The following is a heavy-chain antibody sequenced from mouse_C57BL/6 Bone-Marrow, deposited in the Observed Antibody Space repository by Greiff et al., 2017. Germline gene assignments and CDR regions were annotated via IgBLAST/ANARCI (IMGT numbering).Heavy chain of an antibody. CDR1: GFTFSSSG. D-gene: IGHD1-3*01. CDR2: ISSGGSYT. CDR3: ARPEIGNYVGY. J-gene: IGHJ2*01. Sequence: EVQLVESGGDLVKPGGSLKLSCAASGFTFSSSGMSWVRQTPDKRLEWVATISSGGSYTYYPDSVKGRFTISRDNATNTLYLQMSSLKSEDTAMYYSARPEIGNYVGYWGTGTTLTVSS. V-gene: IGHV5-6*01.